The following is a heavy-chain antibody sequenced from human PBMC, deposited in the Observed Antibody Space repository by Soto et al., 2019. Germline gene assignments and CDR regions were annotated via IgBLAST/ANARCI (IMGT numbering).Heavy chain of an antibody. CDR2: IYYSGST. CDR3: DPYAITIFGLDY. D-gene: IGHD3-3*01. Sequence: SETLSLTCTVSGGSISSYYWSWIRQPPGKGLEWIGYIYYSGSTNYNPSLKSRVTISVDTSKNQFSLKLSSVTAADTAVYYCDPYAITIFGLDYWGQGTLVTVSS. V-gene: IGHV4-59*01. J-gene: IGHJ4*02. CDR1: GGSISSYY.